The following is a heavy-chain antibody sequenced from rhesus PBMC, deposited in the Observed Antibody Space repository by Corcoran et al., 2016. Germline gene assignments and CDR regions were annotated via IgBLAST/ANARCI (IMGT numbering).Heavy chain of an antibody. CDR3: ARGGKQRLVSFSLDV. Sequence: QVKLQQWGEGLVKPSETLSLTCAVSGGSIRGSYWSWIRQPPGTGREWIGNIDGNSASTNYNPSLKNRVTISKDTSKNQFSLKLSSVTAADTAVYYCARGGKQRLVSFSLDVWGRGVLVTVSS. D-gene: IGHD6S26*01. CDR1: GGSIRGSY. CDR2: IDGNSAST. V-gene: IGHV4-73*01. J-gene: IGHJ5-2*02.